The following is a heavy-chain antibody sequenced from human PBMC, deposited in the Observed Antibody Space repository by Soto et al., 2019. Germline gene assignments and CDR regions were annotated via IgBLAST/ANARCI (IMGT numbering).Heavy chain of an antibody. CDR3: ARIPFEDIVLMGDLYFDY. Sequence: QVTLKESGPVLVKPTETLTLTCTVSGFSLSNARMGVSWIRQPPGKALEWLAHIFSNDEKSYSTSLKSRLTITKDTSKSQVVLTMTNMDPVDTATYYCARIPFEDIVLMGDLYFDYWGQGTLVTVSS. CDR2: IFSNDEK. CDR1: GFSLSNARMG. V-gene: IGHV2-26*01. D-gene: IGHD2-8*01. J-gene: IGHJ4*02.